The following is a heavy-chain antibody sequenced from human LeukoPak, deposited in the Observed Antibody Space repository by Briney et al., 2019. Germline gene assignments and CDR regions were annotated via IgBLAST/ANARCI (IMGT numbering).Heavy chain of an antibody. J-gene: IGHJ4*02. V-gene: IGHV3-30*18. CDR1: GFTFRTYG. CDR2: ISYDGSNK. D-gene: IGHD5-12*01. CDR3: AKDSGAYSGLAHGALDY. Sequence: GGSLRLSCAASGFTFRTYGMHWVRQAPGKGLEWVAVISYDGSNKYSADSVKGRFTISRDNSKNTLYLQMNSLRADDTAVYYCAKDSGAYSGLAHGALDYWGRGTLVTVSS.